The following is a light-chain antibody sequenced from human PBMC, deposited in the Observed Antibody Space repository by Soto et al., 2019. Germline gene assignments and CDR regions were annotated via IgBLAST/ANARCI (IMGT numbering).Light chain of an antibody. CDR3: TSYTSSSTYV. CDR1: SSDIGGYNY. Sequence: QSALTQPASVSGSPGQSITISCTGTSSDIGGYNYVSWYQQHPGKAPKLMISAVSNRPSGVSNRFSGSKSGNTASLTISGLQPEDEADYYCTSYTSSSTYVFGIGTKLTVL. CDR2: AVS. V-gene: IGLV2-14*01. J-gene: IGLJ1*01.